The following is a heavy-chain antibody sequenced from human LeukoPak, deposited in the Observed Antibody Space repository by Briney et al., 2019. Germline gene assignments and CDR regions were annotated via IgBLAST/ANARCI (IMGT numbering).Heavy chain of an antibody. CDR3: ARGIAARAPLVD. CDR2: IYYSGST. CDR1: GGSISSYY. J-gene: IGHJ4*02. V-gene: IGHV4-59*08. Sequence: SETLSLTCTVSGGSISSYYWSWIRQPPGKGLEWIGYIYYSGSTNYNPSLKSRVTISVDTSKNQFSLKLSSVTAVDTAVYYCARGIAARAPLVDWGQGTLVTVSS. D-gene: IGHD6-6*01.